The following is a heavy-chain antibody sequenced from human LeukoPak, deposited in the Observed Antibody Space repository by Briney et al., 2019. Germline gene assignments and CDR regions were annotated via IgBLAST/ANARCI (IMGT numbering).Heavy chain of an antibody. J-gene: IGHJ4*02. D-gene: IGHD3-9*01. Sequence: SVKVSCKASGGTFISYAISWVRQAPGQGLEWMGGIIPIFGTANYAQKFQGRVTITADKSTSTAYMELGSLRSEDTAVYYCARAGDILTGYYYWGQGTLVTVSS. CDR2: IIPIFGTA. V-gene: IGHV1-69*06. CDR3: ARAGDILTGYYY. CDR1: GGTFISYA.